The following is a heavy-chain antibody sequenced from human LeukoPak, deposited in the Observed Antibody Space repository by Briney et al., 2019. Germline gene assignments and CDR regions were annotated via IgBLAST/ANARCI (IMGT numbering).Heavy chain of an antibody. J-gene: IGHJ4*02. V-gene: IGHV1-69*04. CDR1: GGIFSTYA. Sequence: SVKVSCKPSGGIFSTYATSWVRQAPGQGLEWMGRIIPILGIANYAQKFQGRVTNTADKSTSTAYMDLSSLRSEDTAVYYCARDLPPYYFDYWGQGTLVTVSS. CDR2: IIPILGIA. CDR3: ARDLPPYYFDY.